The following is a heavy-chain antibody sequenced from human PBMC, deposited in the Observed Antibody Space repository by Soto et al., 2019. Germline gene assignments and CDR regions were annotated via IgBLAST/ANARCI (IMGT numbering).Heavy chain of an antibody. Sequence: PGGSLRLSCAASGFTYSTYTMHWVRQAPGKGLEWVAVISYDGNNKFYADSVKGRFTISRDSTKQTLYLQMNSLRPDDTAMYYCARVNGYYYYGMDVWGQGTTVTVSS. CDR1: GFTYSTYT. J-gene: IGHJ6*02. D-gene: IGHD3-22*01. CDR3: ARVNGYYYYGMDV. CDR2: ISYDGNNK. V-gene: IGHV3-30-3*01.